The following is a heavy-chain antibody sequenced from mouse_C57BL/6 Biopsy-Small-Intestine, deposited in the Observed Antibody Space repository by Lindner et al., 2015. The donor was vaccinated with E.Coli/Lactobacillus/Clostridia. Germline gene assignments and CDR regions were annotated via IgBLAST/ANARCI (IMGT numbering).Heavy chain of an antibody. V-gene: IGHV1-19*01. CDR1: GYTFTNYY. Sequence: SVKVFCKASGYTFTNYYLHWVRQAPGQGLEWMGVIDPNSGGTTYAQTFQDRVTMTRDTSTSTVYMELNSLRSEDTAVYYCARDIGDQRGYWYFDLWGPWHPGHCLL. CDR3: ARDIGDQRGYWYFDL. J-gene: IGHJ1*01. CDR2: IDPNSGGT.